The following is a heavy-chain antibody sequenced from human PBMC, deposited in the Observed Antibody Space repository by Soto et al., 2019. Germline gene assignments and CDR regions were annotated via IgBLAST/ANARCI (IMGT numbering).Heavy chain of an antibody. J-gene: IGHJ3*02. V-gene: IGHV1-8*01. D-gene: IGHD1-20*01. Sequence: ASVKVSCKASGYTFTSYDINWVRQATGQGPEWMGWMSPNTGTIVYAQKFQGRVTMTRNTSTSTAYMTLSSLRSEDTAVYYCARDRTGIKKYEAFDILGQGTTVTVSS. CDR1: GYTFTSYD. CDR3: ARDRTGIKKYEAFDI. CDR2: MSPNTGTI.